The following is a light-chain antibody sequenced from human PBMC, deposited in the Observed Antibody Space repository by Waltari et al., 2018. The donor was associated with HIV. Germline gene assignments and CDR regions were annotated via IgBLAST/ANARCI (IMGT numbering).Light chain of an antibody. V-gene: IGLV2-14*03. CDR2: DVS. J-gene: IGLJ3*02. CDR1: SSDVGGYNY. CDR3: SSYTSSSTRV. Sequence: QSALTQPASVSGSPGQSITISCTGTSSDVGGYNYVSWYQRHPGKAPKLIIYDVSNRPSGVSNRFSGSKSGNRASRTISGLQAEDEADYYCSSYTSSSTRVFGGGTTVTVL.